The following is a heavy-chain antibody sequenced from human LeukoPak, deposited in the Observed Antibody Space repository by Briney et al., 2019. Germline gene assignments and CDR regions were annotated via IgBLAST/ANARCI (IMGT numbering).Heavy chain of an antibody. J-gene: IGHJ4*02. CDR2: ISGSGGST. CDR1: GFTFASSV. Sequence: GGSLRLSCAASGFTFASSVMTWVRQAPGKGLEWVSAISGSGGSTYYADSVKGRFTISRDNSKNTLYLQMNSLRAEDTAVYFCAKRGVVIRVVLVGFHKEAYYFESWGQGALVTVSS. V-gene: IGHV3-23*01. D-gene: IGHD3/OR15-3a*01. CDR3: AKRGVVIRVVLVGFHKEAYYFES.